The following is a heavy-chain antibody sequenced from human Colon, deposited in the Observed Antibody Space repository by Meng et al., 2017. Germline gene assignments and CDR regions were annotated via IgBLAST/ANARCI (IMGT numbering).Heavy chain of an antibody. CDR2: TYYRSKWYN. J-gene: IGHJ4*02. CDR3: ARDHGYSYGLPLDY. Sequence: QVQLQQSGPGMVKPSETLSLTCVIPGDSVSSNTAAWNWSRQSPSRGLEWLGRTYYRSKWYNEYAVSVKSRMTFNADTSKNQVSLQVNSVTPEDTAVYYCARDHGYSYGLPLDYWGQGILVTVSS. CDR1: GDSVSSNTAA. D-gene: IGHD5-18*01. V-gene: IGHV6-1*01.